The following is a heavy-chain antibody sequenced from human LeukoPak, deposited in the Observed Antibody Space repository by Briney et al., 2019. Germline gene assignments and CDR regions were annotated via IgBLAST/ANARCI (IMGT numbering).Heavy chain of an antibody. D-gene: IGHD3-22*01. CDR1: GFTFSSYG. CDR2: IRYDGSNK. CDR3: AKDYSDSSGYFRVPHVFDF. J-gene: IGHJ4*02. V-gene: IGHV3-30*02. Sequence: GGSLRLSCAASGFTFSSYGMHWVRQAPGKGLEWVAFIRYDGSNKYYADSVKGRFTISRDNSKNTLYLQMNSLRAEDTAVYYCAKDYSDSSGYFRVPHVFDFWGQGTLVTVSS.